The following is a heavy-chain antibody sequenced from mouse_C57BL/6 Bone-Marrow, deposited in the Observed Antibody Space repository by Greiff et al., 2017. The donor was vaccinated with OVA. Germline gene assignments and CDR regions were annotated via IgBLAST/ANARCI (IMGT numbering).Heavy chain of an antibody. J-gene: IGHJ2*01. V-gene: IGHV1-69*01. Sequence: VQLQQPGAELVMPGASVKLSCKASGYTFTSYWMHWVKQRPGQGLEWIGEIDPSDSYTNYNQKFKGKSTLTVDKSSSTAYMQLSSLTSEDSAVYYCARYYYGSPYFDYWGQGTTLTVSS. D-gene: IGHD1-1*01. CDR1: GYTFTSYW. CDR3: ARYYYGSPYFDY. CDR2: IDPSDSYT.